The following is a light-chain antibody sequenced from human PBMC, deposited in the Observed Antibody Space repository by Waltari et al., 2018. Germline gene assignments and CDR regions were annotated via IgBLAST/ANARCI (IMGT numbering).Light chain of an antibody. J-gene: IGLJ2*01. CDR2: AVS. Sequence: QSALTQPASVSGSPGQSLTISCTGTSSDVGNYKLVSWYQQHPGKAPKLMIYAVSKRPSGVSDRFSGSKSGDMASLTISGLQPEDEAEYFCSSYAGSSKGVFGGGTKVTVL. CDR3: SSYAGSSKGV. V-gene: IGLV2-23*02. CDR1: SSDVGNYKL.